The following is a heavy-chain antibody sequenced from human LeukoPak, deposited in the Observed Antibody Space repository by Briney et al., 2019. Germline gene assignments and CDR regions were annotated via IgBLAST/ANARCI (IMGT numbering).Heavy chain of an antibody. D-gene: IGHD5-12*01. CDR2: IIPIFGTA. Sequence: SVKVSCKASGGTFSSYAISWVRQAPGQGLEWMGGIIPIFGTANYAQKFQGRVTITADESTSTAYMELSSLRSEDTAVYYCARPLQPIPRGSSGYDLSGMDVWGKGTTVTVSS. CDR1: GGTFSSYA. J-gene: IGHJ6*04. CDR3: ARPLQPIPRGSSGYDLSGMDV. V-gene: IGHV1-69*01.